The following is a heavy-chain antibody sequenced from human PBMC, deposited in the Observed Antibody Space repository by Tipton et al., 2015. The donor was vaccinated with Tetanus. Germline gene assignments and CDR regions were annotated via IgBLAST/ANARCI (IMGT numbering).Heavy chain of an antibody. CDR2: IDYFGST. CDR1: GGSIGTYH. Sequence: TLSLTCTVSGGSIGTYHWNWIRQSPGKGLEWIGYIDYFGSTKYNPSLKSRVAMSVDTSKNQLSLRLNSVTSADTAVYYCARTSGYMYSDCWGQGTLVTVSS. D-gene: IGHD3-3*01. V-gene: IGHV4-59*01. CDR3: ARTSGYMYSDC. J-gene: IGHJ4*02.